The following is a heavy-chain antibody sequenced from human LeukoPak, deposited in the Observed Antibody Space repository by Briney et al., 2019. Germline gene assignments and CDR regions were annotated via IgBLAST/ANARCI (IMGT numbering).Heavy chain of an antibody. D-gene: IGHD1-26*01. Sequence: SETLSLTCTVSGGSISSYYWSWIRQPPGKGLEWIGYIYYSGSTNYNPSLKSRVTIPVDTSKNQFSLKLSSVTAADTAVYYCARESPSGSYYYFDYWGQGTLVTVSS. CDR3: ARESPSGSYYYFDY. J-gene: IGHJ4*02. V-gene: IGHV4-59*12. CDR2: IYYSGST. CDR1: GGSISSYY.